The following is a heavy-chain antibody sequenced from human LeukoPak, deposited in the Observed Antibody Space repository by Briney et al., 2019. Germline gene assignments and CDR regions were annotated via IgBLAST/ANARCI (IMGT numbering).Heavy chain of an antibody. CDR1: GGSISSSSYY. CDR3: ASLWGAAA. J-gene: IGHJ4*02. V-gene: IGHV4-39*01. CDR2: IYYSGST. Sequence: PSETLSLTCTVSGGSISSSSYYWGWIRQPPGKGLEWIGSIYYSGSTYYNPSLKSRVTISVDTSKNQFSLKLSSVTAADTAVYYCASLWGAAAWGQGTLVTVSS. D-gene: IGHD6-13*01.